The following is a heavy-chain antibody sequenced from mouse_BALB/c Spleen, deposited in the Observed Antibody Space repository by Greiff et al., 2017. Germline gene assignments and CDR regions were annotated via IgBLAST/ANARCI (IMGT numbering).Heavy chain of an antibody. V-gene: IGHV3-2*02. CDR2: ISYSGST. Sequence: VQLKESGPGLVKPSQSLSLTCTVTGYSITSDYAWNWIRQFPGNKLEWMGYISYSGSTSYNPSLKSRISITRYTSKNQFFLQLNSVTTEDTATYYCATYYDNYYAMDYWGQGTSVTVSS. D-gene: IGHD2-4*01. CDR1: GYSITSDYA. CDR3: ATYYDNYYAMDY. J-gene: IGHJ4*01.